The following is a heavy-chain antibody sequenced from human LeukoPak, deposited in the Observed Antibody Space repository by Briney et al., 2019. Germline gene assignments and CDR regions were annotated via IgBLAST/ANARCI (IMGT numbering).Heavy chain of an antibody. J-gene: IGHJ4*02. V-gene: IGHV3-21*01. CDR1: GFTFSSYS. CDR3: ARALKRGPDY. CDR2: ISSSSSYI. D-gene: IGHD3-10*01. Sequence: PGGSLRLSCAASGFTFSSYSMNWVRQAPGKGLEWVSSISSSSSYIYYADSVKGRFTISRDDAKNSLYLQMNSLRAEDTAVYYCARALKRGPDYWGQGTLVTVSS.